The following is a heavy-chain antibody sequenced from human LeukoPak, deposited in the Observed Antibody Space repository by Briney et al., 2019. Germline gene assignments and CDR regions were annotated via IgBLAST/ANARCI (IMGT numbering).Heavy chain of an antibody. CDR1: GGTFSSYA. CDR3: ARDEGTTGTKKPHFFDY. V-gene: IGHV1-69*01. D-gene: IGHD1-1*01. CDR2: IIPIFGTA. Sequence: SVKVSCKASGGTFSSYAISWVRQAPGQGLEWMGGIIPIFGTANYAQKFQGRVTITADESTSTAYMELSSLRSEDTAVYYCARDEGTTGTKKPHFFDYWGQGTPVTVSS. J-gene: IGHJ4*02.